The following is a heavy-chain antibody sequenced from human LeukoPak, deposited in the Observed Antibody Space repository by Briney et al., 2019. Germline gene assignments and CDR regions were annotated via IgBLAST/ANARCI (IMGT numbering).Heavy chain of an antibody. V-gene: IGHV3-7*04. CDR1: GFTFSSYW. CDR2: IKQDGSEK. D-gene: IGHD1-26*01. CDR3: ARALVGATPYYYGMDV. Sequence: GGSLRPSCAASGFTFSSYWMSWVRQAPGKWLEWVANIKQDGSEKYYVDSVKGRFTISRDNAKNSLYLQMNSLRAEDTAVYYCARALVGATPYYYGMDVWGQGTTVTVSS. J-gene: IGHJ6*02.